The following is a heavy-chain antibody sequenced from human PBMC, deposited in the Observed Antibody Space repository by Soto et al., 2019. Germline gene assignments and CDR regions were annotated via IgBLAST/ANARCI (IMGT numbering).Heavy chain of an antibody. D-gene: IGHD4-4*01. CDR1: GFTFKNAK. CDR3: VRDSGDWDSDYDAFDI. J-gene: IGHJ3*02. V-gene: IGHV3-48*04. CDR2: ISGDGKTI. Sequence: GGSLRLSCAASGFTFKNAKMNWVRQAPGQGLEWISYISGDGKTIYYGDSVKGRFTISRDDAKDSLYLQMNSLRADDTAMYYCVRDSGDWDSDYDAFDIWGQGTMVTVSS.